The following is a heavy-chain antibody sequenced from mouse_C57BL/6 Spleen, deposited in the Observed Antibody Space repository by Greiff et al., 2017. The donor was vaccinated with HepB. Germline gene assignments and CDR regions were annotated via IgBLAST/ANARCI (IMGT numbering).Heavy chain of an antibody. Sequence: VQLQQPGAELVRPGTSVKLSCKASGYTFTSYWMHWVKQRPGQGLEWIGVIDPSDSYTNYNQKFKGKATLTVDTSSSTAYMQLSSLTSEDSAVYYCAYGNYVGYWGQGTTLTVSS. V-gene: IGHV1-59*01. J-gene: IGHJ2*01. CDR3: AYGNYVGY. D-gene: IGHD2-1*01. CDR2: IDPSDSYT. CDR1: GYTFTSYW.